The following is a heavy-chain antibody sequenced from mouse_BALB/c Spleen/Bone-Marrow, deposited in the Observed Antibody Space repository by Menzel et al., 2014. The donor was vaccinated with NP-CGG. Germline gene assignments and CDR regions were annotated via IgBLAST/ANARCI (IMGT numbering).Heavy chain of an antibody. J-gene: IGHJ2*01. Sequence: AAGGVDFSRYWMNWVRQAPGKGLEWIGEINPDSSTINYTPFLKDKFIISRDNAKNTLYLQMSKVRSEDTALYYCARPYYRYLYFDYWGQGTTLTVSS. CDR2: INPDSSTI. D-gene: IGHD2-14*01. CDR3: ARPYYRYLYFDY. CDR1: GVDFSRYW. V-gene: IGHV4-1*02.